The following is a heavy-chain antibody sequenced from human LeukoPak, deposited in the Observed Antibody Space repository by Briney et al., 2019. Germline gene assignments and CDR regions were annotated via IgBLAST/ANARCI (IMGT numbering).Heavy chain of an antibody. V-gene: IGHV3-48*01. CDR2: VSSSSSTI. CDR3: ARHPPYGGSPYYYYMDV. D-gene: IGHD2-15*01. Sequence: GGSLRLSCVASGFTFSSYSMNWVRQAPGKGLEWVSYVSSSSSTIYYADSVKGRFTISRDNAKNSLYLQINSLRAEDTAVYYCARHPPYGGSPYYYYMDVWGKGTTVTVSS. CDR1: GFTFSSYS. J-gene: IGHJ6*03.